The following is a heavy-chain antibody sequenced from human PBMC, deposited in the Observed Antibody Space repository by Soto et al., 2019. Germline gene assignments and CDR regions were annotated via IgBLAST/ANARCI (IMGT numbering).Heavy chain of an antibody. CDR2: INWNGGST. Sequence: GGSLRLSCAASGFTFDDYGMSWVRQAPGKGLEWVSGINWNGGSTGYADSVKCRFTISRDNAKNSLYLQMNSLRAEDTALYHCARDGQRNAFDIWGQGTMVTVSS. J-gene: IGHJ3*02. V-gene: IGHV3-20*01. CDR1: GFTFDDYG. CDR3: ARDGQRNAFDI. D-gene: IGHD6-25*01.